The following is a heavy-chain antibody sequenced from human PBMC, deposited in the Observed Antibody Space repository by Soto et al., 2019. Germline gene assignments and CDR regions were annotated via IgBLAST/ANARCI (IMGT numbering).Heavy chain of an antibody. CDR1: GFTFSSYG. CDR2: IWYDGSNK. D-gene: IGHD1-26*01. J-gene: IGHJ4*02. Sequence: QVQLVESGGGVVQPGRSLRLSCAASGFTFSSYGMHWVRQAPGKGLEWVAVIWYDGSNKYYADSVKGRFTISRDNSKNTQYLQMHSLRAEDKAVYYCARVSEGGSSSGGLDYWGQGTLVTVSS. V-gene: IGHV3-33*01. CDR3: ARVSEGGSSSGGLDY.